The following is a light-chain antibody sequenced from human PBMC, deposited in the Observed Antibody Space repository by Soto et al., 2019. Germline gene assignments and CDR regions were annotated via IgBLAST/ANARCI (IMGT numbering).Light chain of an antibody. CDR2: GAS. V-gene: IGKV3D-15*01. J-gene: IGKJ4*01. CDR1: QSVNNN. Sequence: EIVMTQSPATLSVSPGERATLSCRASQSVNNNLAWYQQKVGQAPRLLIYGASNRATGIPDRFSGSGSGTEFTLTISGLQSEDFATYYCQQYNNWPVTFGGGTKVDIK. CDR3: QQYNNWPVT.